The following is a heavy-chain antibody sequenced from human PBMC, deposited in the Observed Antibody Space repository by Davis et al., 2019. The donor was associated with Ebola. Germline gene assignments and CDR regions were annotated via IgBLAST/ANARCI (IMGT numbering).Heavy chain of an antibody. V-gene: IGHV3-33*01. J-gene: IGHJ4*02. CDR3: ARDTGAELYSSGWYDY. Sequence: GESLKISCAASGFTFNIFDMHWIRQAPGKGLEWVAVIWYDGSNKYYADSVKGRFTISRDNSKNTLYLQMNSLRAEDTAVYYCARDTGAELYSSGWYDYWGQGTLVTVSS. CDR1: GFTFNIFD. CDR2: IWYDGSNK. D-gene: IGHD6-19*01.